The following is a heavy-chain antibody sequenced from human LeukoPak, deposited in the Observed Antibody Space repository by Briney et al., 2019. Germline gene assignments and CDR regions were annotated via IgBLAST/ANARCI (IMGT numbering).Heavy chain of an antibody. CDR2: ISGSGGST. Sequence: GGSLRLSCAASGFTFSTYDMTWVRQAPGKGLEWVSSISGSGGSTYYADSVKGRFTTSRDNSKDTLYLQMNGLRAEDTAVYYCAKDLAAVPGNKYFAYWGQGTLVTVSS. V-gene: IGHV3-23*01. J-gene: IGHJ4*02. D-gene: IGHD6-19*01. CDR3: AKDLAAVPGNKYFAY. CDR1: GFTFSTYD.